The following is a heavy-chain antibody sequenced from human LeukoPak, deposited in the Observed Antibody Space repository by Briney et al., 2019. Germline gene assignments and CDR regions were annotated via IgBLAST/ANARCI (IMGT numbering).Heavy chain of an antibody. Sequence: GGSLRLSCAASGFTFSAYSMNWVRQAPGKGLEWISSISSSSTYIYYADSVKGRFTISRDNAKNPLYLQMSSLRAEDTAVYYCARVTRSPFGWFDPWGQGTLVTVSS. V-gene: IGHV3-21*01. CDR2: ISSSSTYI. J-gene: IGHJ5*02. CDR3: ARVTRSPFGWFDP. CDR1: GFTFSAYS. D-gene: IGHD4-17*01.